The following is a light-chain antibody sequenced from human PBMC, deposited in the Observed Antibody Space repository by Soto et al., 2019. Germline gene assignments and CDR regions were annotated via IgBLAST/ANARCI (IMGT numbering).Light chain of an antibody. V-gene: IGKV1-5*01. CDR3: QQYYIYSYT. Sequence: DIQMTQPSTLSASVGDRVTLHCGASQSISTYLAWYQQKPGKAPKVLIYHASNMESGVTSRFSGGGSGTEFTLTISSLQPDDFATYYCQQYYIYSYTFGQGTKLDIK. J-gene: IGKJ2*01. CDR2: HAS. CDR1: QSISTY.